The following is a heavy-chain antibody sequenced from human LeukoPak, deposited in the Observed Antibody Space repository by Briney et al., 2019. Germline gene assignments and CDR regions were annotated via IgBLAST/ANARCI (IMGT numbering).Heavy chain of an antibody. J-gene: IGHJ5*02. CDR3: ARAGPALMRFDP. D-gene: IGHD2-8*01. CDR1: GGSISSGGYY. Sequence: PSQTLSLTCTVSGGSISSGGYYWSWIRQHPGKGLEWIGYIYYSGSTYYNPSLKSRVTISVDTSKNQFSLKLSSVTAADRAVYYCARAGPALMRFDPWGQGTLVTVSS. CDR2: IYYSGST. V-gene: IGHV4-31*03.